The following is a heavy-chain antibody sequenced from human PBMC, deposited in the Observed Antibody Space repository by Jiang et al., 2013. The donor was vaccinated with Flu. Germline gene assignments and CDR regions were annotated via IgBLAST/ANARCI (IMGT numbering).Heavy chain of an antibody. D-gene: IGHD3-22*01. Sequence: LLKPSETLSLTCTVSGGSISSSSYYWGWIRQPPGKGLEWIGSIYYSGSTYYNPSLKSRVTISVDTSKNQFSLKLSSVTAADTAVYYCARANYYDSSGSPSGAFDIWGQGTMVTVSS. CDR1: GGSISSSSYY. CDR3: ARANYYDSSGSPSGAFDI. V-gene: IGHV4-39*01. J-gene: IGHJ3*02. CDR2: IYYSGST.